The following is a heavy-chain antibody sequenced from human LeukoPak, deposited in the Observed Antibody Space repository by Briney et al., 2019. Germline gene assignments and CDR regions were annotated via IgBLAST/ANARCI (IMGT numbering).Heavy chain of an antibody. CDR1: GYTFTGYY. CDR2: INPNSGGT. CDR3: ARVYGSGSLNYYGMDV. J-gene: IGHJ6*04. Sequence: ASVKVSCKASGYTFTGYYMHWVRQAPGQGLEWMGWINPNSGGTNYAQKFQGWVTMTRDTSISTAYMELSRLRSDDTAVYYCARVYGSGSLNYYGMDVWGKGTTVTVSS. V-gene: IGHV1-2*04. D-gene: IGHD3-10*01.